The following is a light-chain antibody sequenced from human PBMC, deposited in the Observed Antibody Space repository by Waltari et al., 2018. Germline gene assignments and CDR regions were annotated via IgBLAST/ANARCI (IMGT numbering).Light chain of an antibody. CDR1: QGIANH. Sequence: DIQMTQSPSSLSASVGDRVTITCRASQGIANHLAWFQQKPGKAPKSLIYAASSLQSGVTSKFSGSGSVTDFTLTITILQPEDFATYYCQQYNSFPVTFGGGTKVEIK. CDR2: AAS. V-gene: IGKV1-16*02. J-gene: IGKJ4*01. CDR3: QQYNSFPVT.